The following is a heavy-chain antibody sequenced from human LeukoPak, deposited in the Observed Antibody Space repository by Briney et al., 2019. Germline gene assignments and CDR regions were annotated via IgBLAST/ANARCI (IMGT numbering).Heavy chain of an antibody. CDR1: GFTFSGSA. Sequence: PGGSLRLSCAGSGFTFSGSAMHWVRRASGKGLEWVGRIRSKAKNYETTYAPSVKGRFAISRDDSKNTAFLQMNGLKTEDTAMYYCTRPNYGDYADDYWGQGTLVTVSS. J-gene: IGHJ4*02. V-gene: IGHV3-73*01. D-gene: IGHD4-17*01. CDR3: TRPNYGDYADDY. CDR2: IRSKAKNYET.